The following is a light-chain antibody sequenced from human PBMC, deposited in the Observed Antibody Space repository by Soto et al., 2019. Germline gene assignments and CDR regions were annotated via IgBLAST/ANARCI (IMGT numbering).Light chain of an antibody. CDR2: DAS. Sequence: DIQMTQSPSSLFASVGDRGTITCQATQDINIYLNWYQQKPGKAPNLLIYDASNLEIGVPSRFSGSGSGTHFTFTISSLQTEDIGTYYCQQYDILPLTFGRGRRPEIK. CDR1: QDINIY. V-gene: IGKV1-33*01. CDR3: QQYDILPLT. J-gene: IGKJ5*01.